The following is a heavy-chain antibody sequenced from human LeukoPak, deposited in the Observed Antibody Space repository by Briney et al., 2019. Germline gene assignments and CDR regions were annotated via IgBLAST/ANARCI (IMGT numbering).Heavy chain of an antibody. V-gene: IGHV4-59*08. D-gene: IGHD6-6*01. Sequence: SETLSLTCSISGGSISSLYWSWIRQPPGKGLEWIGYIYYTGSTNYNPSLKSRVTMFVDMSKNQFSLRLSSVTAADTAVYYCARHRAYSSSSPFDYWGQGTLVTVSS. J-gene: IGHJ4*02. CDR3: ARHRAYSSSSPFDY. CDR2: IYYTGST. CDR1: GGSISSLY.